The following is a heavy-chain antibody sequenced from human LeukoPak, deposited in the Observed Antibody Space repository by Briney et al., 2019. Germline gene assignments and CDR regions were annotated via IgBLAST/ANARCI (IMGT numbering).Heavy chain of an antibody. J-gene: IGHJ4*02. CDR1: GGSFSGYY. V-gene: IGHV4-34*01. D-gene: IGHD3-3*01. CDR2: INHSGST. CDR3: ARGVGRDFWSGYYLYFDY. Sequence: SETLSLTCAVYGGSFSGYYWSWIRQPPGKGLEWIGEINHSGSTNYNPSLKSRVTISVDTSKNQFSLKLSSVTAADTAVYYCARGVGRDFWSGYYLYFDYWGQGTLVTVSS.